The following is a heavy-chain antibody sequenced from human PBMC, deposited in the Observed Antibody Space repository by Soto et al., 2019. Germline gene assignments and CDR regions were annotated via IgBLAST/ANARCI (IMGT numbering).Heavy chain of an antibody. Sequence: ASVKVSCKASGFTFRSSVMQWVRQARGQRLELIGWIVVGSGITNYAQKFQERVTITRAMSTSTAYMALSSLRSEDTAVYYCAAVLGLCSGGSCLHPYYYYYYVDVWSKGTTVTVSS. J-gene: IGHJ6*03. V-gene: IGHV1-58*02. CDR1: GFTFRSSV. CDR3: AAVLGLCSGGSCLHPYYYYYYVDV. D-gene: IGHD2-15*01. CDR2: IVVGSGIT.